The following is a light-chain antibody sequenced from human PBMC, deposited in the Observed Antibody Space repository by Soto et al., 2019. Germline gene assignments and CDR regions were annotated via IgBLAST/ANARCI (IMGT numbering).Light chain of an antibody. CDR1: QSVSSY. CDR3: QQRSNWPLT. V-gene: IGKV3-11*01. J-gene: IGKJ4*01. CDR2: DAF. Sequence: EIVLTQSPATLSLSPGERATLSCRASQSVSSYLAWYQQKPGQAPRLLIYDAFNRATGIPARFSGSGSGTDFTLTISSLEPEDFAVYYCQQRSNWPLTFGGETKVEIK.